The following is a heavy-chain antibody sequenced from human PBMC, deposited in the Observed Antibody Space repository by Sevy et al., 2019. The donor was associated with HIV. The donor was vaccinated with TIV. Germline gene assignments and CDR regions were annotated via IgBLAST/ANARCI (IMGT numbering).Heavy chain of an antibody. Sequence: GGSLRLSCAASGFTFSSYAMHWVRQAPGKGLEWVAFIRYDGSNKYYADSVKGRFIISRDNSKNTLYLQMNSLRPEDTAVYYGAKATVLVVDYYDIDYWGQGTMVTVSS. D-gene: IGHD2-8*02. CDR3: AKATVLVVDYYDIDY. CDR1: GFTFSSYA. V-gene: IGHV3-30*02. J-gene: IGHJ4*03. CDR2: IRYDGSNK.